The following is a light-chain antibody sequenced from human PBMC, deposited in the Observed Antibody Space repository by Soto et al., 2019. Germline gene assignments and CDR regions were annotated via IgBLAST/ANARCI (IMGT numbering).Light chain of an antibody. V-gene: IGKV3-11*01. CDR1: QSVGST. CDR2: DAF. CDR3: QQRSSWSYT. Sequence: EIVLTQSPGTLSLSPGERATLSCRASQSVGSTLAWYQQKPGQAPRLLIYDAFNRANGIPARFGGGGSGTDFTLTISSLEAEDIAAYYCQQRSSWSYTFGQGTRLEIK. J-gene: IGKJ5*01.